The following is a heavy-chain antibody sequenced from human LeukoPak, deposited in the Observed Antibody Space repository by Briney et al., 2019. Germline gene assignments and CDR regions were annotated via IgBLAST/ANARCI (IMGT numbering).Heavy chain of an antibody. Sequence: GGSLRLSCAASGFTFDDYTMHWVRQAPGKGLEWVSLIRWDGGSTYYADSVKGRFTISRDNSKNSLYLQMNSLRTEDTALYYCAKDNDSGYEGHFQHWGQGTLVTVSS. CDR2: IRWDGGST. J-gene: IGHJ1*01. CDR3: AKDNDSGYEGHFQH. D-gene: IGHD5-12*01. CDR1: GFTFDDYT. V-gene: IGHV3-43*01.